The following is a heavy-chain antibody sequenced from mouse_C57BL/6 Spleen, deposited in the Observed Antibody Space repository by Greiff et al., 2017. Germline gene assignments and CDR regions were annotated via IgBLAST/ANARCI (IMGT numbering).Heavy chain of an antibody. CDR3: ARIPHGNYPYYYAMDY. J-gene: IGHJ4*01. Sequence: EVMLVESGGGLVKPGGSLKLSCAASGFTFSDYGMHWVRQAPEKGLEWVAYISSGSSTIYYADTVKGRFTISRDNAKNTLFLQITSLRSEDTAMYYCARIPHGNYPYYYAMDYWGQGTSVTVSS. V-gene: IGHV5-17*01. CDR2: ISSGSSTI. D-gene: IGHD2-1*01. CDR1: GFTFSDYG.